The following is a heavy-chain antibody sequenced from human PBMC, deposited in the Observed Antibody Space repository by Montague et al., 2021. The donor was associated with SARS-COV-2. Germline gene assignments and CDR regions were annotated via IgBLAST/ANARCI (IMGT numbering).Heavy chain of an antibody. V-gene: IGHV4-31*03. J-gene: IGHJ4*02. CDR3: AASGRRGYSNPFHH. CDR1: GDSITSGGYF. CDR2: ISYSGXT. Sequence: TLSLTCTVSGDSITSGGYFWNWIRQRPGKGLEYIGAISYSGXTXYXXXXTXRVSISMDTSKNAFSLSLHSVTAADTAVYFCAASGRRGYSNPFHHCGRGSLVTVSS. D-gene: IGHD4-11*01.